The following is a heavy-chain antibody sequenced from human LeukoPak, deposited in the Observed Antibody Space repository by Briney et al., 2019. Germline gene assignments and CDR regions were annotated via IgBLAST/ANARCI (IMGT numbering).Heavy chain of an antibody. CDR3: ARDTKLTNLGAFDI. D-gene: IGHD1-1*01. Sequence: GGSLRLSCAASGFTFSSYAMSWVRQAPGKGLEWVSGINWNGGSTGYADSVKGRFTISRDNAKNSLYLQMNSLRAEDTALYHCARDTKLTNLGAFDIWGQGTMVTVSS. J-gene: IGHJ3*02. CDR1: GFTFSSYA. V-gene: IGHV3-20*01. CDR2: INWNGGST.